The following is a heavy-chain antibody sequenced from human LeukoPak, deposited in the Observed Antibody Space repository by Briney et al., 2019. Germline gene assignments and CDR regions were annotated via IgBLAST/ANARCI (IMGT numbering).Heavy chain of an antibody. V-gene: IGHV3-13*01. D-gene: IGHD1-1*01. Sequence: GRSLRLSCAASGFTFSDYDMHWVRQAAGKGLEWVSAIGTAGDTYYTGSVKGRFTISRENAKNSLYLQMNSLRAGDTAVYYCARVAKERVGGVYYFDYWGQGTLVTVSS. J-gene: IGHJ4*02. CDR3: ARVAKERVGGVYYFDY. CDR2: IGTAGDT. CDR1: GFTFSDYD.